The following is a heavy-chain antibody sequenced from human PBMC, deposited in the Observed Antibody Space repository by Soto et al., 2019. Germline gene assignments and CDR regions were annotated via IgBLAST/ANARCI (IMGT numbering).Heavy chain of an antibody. J-gene: IGHJ4*02. Sequence: PGGSLRLSCAASGFTFSRYVMTWVRQAPGKGLEWVSGISGNGGTTYYADSVKGRFTISRDNSKNTLYLQMNSLRAEDTALYYCAKDMGVCSSTSCSTGFDYWGQGTLVTVSS. V-gene: IGHV3-23*01. CDR2: ISGNGGTT. D-gene: IGHD2-2*01. CDR3: AKDMGVCSSTSCSTGFDY. CDR1: GFTFSRYV.